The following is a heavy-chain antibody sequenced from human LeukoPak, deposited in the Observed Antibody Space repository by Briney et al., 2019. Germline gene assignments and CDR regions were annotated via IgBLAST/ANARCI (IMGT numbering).Heavy chain of an antibody. CDR1: GDSISSHY. V-gene: IGHV4-59*11. J-gene: IGHJ6*03. CDR3: ARATLVGYFSYFYMDV. Sequence: PSETLSLTCFVSGDSISSHYWNWIRQPPGKGLEWIGYISSSGSTNYNPSLKSRATVSIDTSKNQFSLNLSSVTAADTAVYYCARATLVGYFSYFYMDVWGKGTTVTFSS. D-gene: IGHD1-26*01. CDR2: ISSSGST.